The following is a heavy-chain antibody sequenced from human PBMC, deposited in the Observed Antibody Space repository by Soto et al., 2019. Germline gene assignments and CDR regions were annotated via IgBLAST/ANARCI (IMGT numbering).Heavy chain of an antibody. J-gene: IGHJ6*02. D-gene: IGHD3-22*01. Sequence: SEALSLTCTVSGGSLSRGGYYWSWLRQHQKKGLEWIGYIYYSRSTYYNPSLKNRVTISVDTSKNQFSLKLSSVTAADTAVYFCARGMSNYEVLLYVWGQGTTVIVSS. CDR3: ARGMSNYEVLLYV. CDR1: GGSLSRGGYY. CDR2: IYYSRST. V-gene: IGHV4-31*03.